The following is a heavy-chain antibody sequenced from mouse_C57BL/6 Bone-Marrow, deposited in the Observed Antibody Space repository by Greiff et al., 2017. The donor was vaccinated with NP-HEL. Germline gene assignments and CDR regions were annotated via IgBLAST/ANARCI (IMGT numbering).Heavy chain of an antibody. CDR2: IDPSDSYT. V-gene: IGHV1-69*01. Sequence: QVQLQQPGAELVMPGASVKLSCKASGYTFTSYWMHWVKQRPGQGLEWIGEIDPSDSYTNYNQKFKGKSTLTVDESSSTAYMQLSSLTSEDSAVYYCARSPYYGSSPYYAMDYWGQGTSVTVSS. CDR1: GYTFTSYW. CDR3: ARSPYYGSSPYYAMDY. J-gene: IGHJ4*01. D-gene: IGHD1-1*01.